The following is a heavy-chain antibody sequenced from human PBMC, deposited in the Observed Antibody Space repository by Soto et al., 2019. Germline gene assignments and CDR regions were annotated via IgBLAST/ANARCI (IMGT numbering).Heavy chain of an antibody. D-gene: IGHD1-26*01. Sequence: QVRLVQSGAAVKKPGASVKVSCKASGYTFTSYGITWVRQSPGQGLEWMGWISADNGNTNHAQKFQDRVTLTTATSTAPASMELRSLRSDDTAVYYCERKEVGGKLNDFDYWGQGTLVTVAS. CDR2: ISADNGNT. J-gene: IGHJ4*02. V-gene: IGHV1-18*01. CDR3: ERKEVGGKLNDFDY. CDR1: GYTFTSYG.